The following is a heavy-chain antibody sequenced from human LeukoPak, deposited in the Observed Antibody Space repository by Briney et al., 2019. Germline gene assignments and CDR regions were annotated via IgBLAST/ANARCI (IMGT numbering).Heavy chain of an antibody. J-gene: IGHJ5*02. D-gene: IGHD2-21*01. Sequence: SETLSLTCTVSGASISNYYWTWIRQPPGKGMEWIGHVSYSGSTTYNPSLKSRVTISVDRSKNQFSLKLISVTAADTAVYYCAREFCGGGSCGWFDPWGQGTLVTVSS. V-gene: IGHV4-59*01. CDR3: AREFCGGGSCGWFDP. CDR1: GASISNYY. CDR2: VSYSGST.